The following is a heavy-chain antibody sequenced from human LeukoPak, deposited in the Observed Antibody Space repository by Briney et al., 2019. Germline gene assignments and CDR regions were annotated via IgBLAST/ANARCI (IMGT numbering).Heavy chain of an antibody. J-gene: IGHJ4*02. CDR2: ISYDGSNK. CDR3: AKDRAAIWYLDY. D-gene: IGHD2-21*01. V-gene: IGHV3-30*18. CDR1: GFTFSSYG. Sequence: GGSLRLSCAASGFTFSSYGMHWVRQAPGKGLEWVAVISYDGSNKYYADSVKGRFTISRDNSKNTLYLQMNSLRAEDTAVYYCAKDRAAIWYLDYWGQGTLVTVSS.